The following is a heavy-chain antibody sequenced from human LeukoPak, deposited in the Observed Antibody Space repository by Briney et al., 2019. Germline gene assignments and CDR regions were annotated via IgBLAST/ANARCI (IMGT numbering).Heavy chain of an antibody. V-gene: IGHV4-34*01. CDR3: AREGGYYDSSSMNWFDP. CDR1: GGSFSGYY. Sequence: SETLSLTCAVYGGSFSGYYWSWIRQPPGKGLEWIGEINHSGSTNYNPSLKSRVTISVDTSKNQFSLKLSSVTAADTAVYYCAREGGYYDSSSMNWFDPWGQGTLVTVSS. CDR2: INHSGST. D-gene: IGHD3-22*01. J-gene: IGHJ5*02.